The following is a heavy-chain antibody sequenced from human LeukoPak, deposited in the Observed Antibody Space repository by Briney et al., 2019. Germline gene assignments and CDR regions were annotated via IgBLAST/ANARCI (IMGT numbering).Heavy chain of an antibody. V-gene: IGHV3-30*04. CDR2: VSYDGNNK. CDR1: GFTFSGCA. J-gene: IGHJ4*02. CDR3: ARVGSYDSSGYYFSY. D-gene: IGHD3-22*01. Sequence: GGSLRLSCAASGFTFSGCAVLWVRQAPGKGLEWVATVSYDGNNKYYADSVKGRFTISRDNAKNSLYLQMNSLRAEDTAVYYCARVGSYDSSGYYFSYWGQGTLVTVSS.